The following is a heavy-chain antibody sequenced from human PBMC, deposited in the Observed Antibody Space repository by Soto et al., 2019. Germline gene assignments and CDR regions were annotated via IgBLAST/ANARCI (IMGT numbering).Heavy chain of an antibody. Sequence: PSETLSLTCAVSGASIGTNNWWSWIRQPPGKGLEWIGEVYHSGTTNCNPSLKSRVTISIDKSKNQFSLTLTSMTAADTALYYCAVPGRGDFDYWSQRTLVTVSS. J-gene: IGHJ4*02. CDR3: AVPGRGDFDY. V-gene: IGHV4-4*02. CDR1: GASIGTNNW. D-gene: IGHD5-12*01. CDR2: VYHSGTT.